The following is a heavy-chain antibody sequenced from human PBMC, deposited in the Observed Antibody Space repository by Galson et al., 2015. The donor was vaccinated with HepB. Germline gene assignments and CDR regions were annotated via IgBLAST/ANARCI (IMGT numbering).Heavy chain of an antibody. V-gene: IGHV1-69*13. CDR3: ARQYDSSGHYPY. CDR2: IIPLFRSV. J-gene: IGHJ4*02. D-gene: IGHD3-22*01. CDR1: GVTFSRYS. Sequence: SVKVSCKVSGVTFSRYSISWLRQTPGQGLEWMGGIIPLFRSVNYAQKFQGRVAITADESTATSYMELTSLRSEDTALYYCARQYDSSGHYPYWGQGTLVTVSS.